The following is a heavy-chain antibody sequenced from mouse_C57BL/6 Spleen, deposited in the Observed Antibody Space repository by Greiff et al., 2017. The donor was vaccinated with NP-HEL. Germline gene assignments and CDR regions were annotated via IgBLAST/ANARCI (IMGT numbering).Heavy chain of an antibody. Sequence: EVKLEESGGGLVKPGGSLKLSCAASGFTFSDYGMHWVRQAPEKGLEWVAYISSGSSTIYYADTVKGRFTISRDNAKNTLFLQMTSLRSEDTAMYYCARSGGYYFDYWGQGTTLTVSS. D-gene: IGHD1-1*02. CDR3: ARSGGYYFDY. CDR2: ISSGSSTI. J-gene: IGHJ2*01. V-gene: IGHV5-17*01. CDR1: GFTFSDYG.